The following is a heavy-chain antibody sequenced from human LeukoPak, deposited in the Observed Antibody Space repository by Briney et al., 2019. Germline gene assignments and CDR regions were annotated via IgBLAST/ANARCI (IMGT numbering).Heavy chain of an antibody. V-gene: IGHV3-7*01. CDR3: ARVGSGWYFSPPPGYYYYYYYMDV. J-gene: IGHJ6*03. D-gene: IGHD6-19*01. CDR1: GFTFSSYW. Sequence: LPGGSLRLSCAASGFTFSSYWMSWVRQAPGKGLEWVANIKQDGSEKYYVDSVKGRFTISRDNAKNSPYLQMNSLRAEDTAVYYCARVGSGWYFSPPPGYYYYYYYMDVWGKGTTVTVSS. CDR2: IKQDGSEK.